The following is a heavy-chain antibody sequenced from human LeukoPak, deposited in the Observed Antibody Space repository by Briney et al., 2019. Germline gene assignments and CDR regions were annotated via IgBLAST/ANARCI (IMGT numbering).Heavy chain of an antibody. J-gene: IGHJ3*02. CDR3: ARSVAGPYDAFDI. Sequence: GGSLRLSCVVSGFTFRSNTMHWVRQAPGKGLEWVAVISFDGRNESYADSVKGRFTISRDNSKNTLYLQMNSLRAEDTAVYYCARSVAGPYDAFDIWSQGTMVTVSS. D-gene: IGHD6-19*01. CDR2: ISFDGRNE. V-gene: IGHV3-30*14. CDR1: GFTFRSNT.